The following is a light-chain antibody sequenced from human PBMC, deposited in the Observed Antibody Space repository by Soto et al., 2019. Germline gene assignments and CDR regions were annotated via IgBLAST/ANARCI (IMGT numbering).Light chain of an antibody. CDR1: SSNIGSNT. V-gene: IGLV1-44*01. CDR2: SNN. Sequence: QSVLTQPPSASGTPGQRVTISCSGSSSNIGSNTVNWYQQLPGTAPKHLIFSNNQRPSGVPDRFSGSKSGTSASLAISGLQAEDEADYYCSSYTSSSTVVFGGGTKLTVL. J-gene: IGLJ2*01. CDR3: SSYTSSSTVV.